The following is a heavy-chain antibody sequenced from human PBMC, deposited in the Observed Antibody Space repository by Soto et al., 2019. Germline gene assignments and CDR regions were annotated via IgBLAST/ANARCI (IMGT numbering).Heavy chain of an antibody. D-gene: IGHD4-17*01. Sequence: QVQLVQSGAEVKKPGASVKVSCKASGYTFTSYAMHWVRQAPGQRLEWMGWINAGNGNTKYSQKFQGRVTITRDTSASTAYMELSSLRSEDTAVYYCARIRTTVALPDALDIWGQGTMVTVSS. CDR3: ARIRTTVALPDALDI. CDR2: INAGNGNT. V-gene: IGHV1-3*01. CDR1: GYTFTSYA. J-gene: IGHJ3*02.